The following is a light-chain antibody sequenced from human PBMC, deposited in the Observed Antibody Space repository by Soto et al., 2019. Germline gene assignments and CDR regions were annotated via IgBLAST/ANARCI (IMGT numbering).Light chain of an antibody. CDR3: QQNGRSPTT. CDR2: RAS. Sequence: EMVLTQSPCTLSLSAGDRATLSCRASQCVSSSYLAWYQQKPGQAPKLLIYRASSRATGIPDRFSGSGSGTEFTLTISRLEPEDFAIYYCQQNGRSPTTFGRGTKVDI. V-gene: IGKV3-20*01. J-gene: IGKJ1*01. CDR1: QCVSSSY.